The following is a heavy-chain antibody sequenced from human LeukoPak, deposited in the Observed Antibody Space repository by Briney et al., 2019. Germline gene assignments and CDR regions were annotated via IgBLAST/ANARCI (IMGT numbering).Heavy chain of an antibody. CDR3: ARDPLKRAFDI. J-gene: IGHJ3*02. Sequence: PGGSLRLSFATSGFTFRSYSINLVRQAPGKGLELCSCICSTSSYIYYADSVKGRFAISRDNAKNPLYLQMNSLRAEDKAVYYCARDPLKRAFDIWGQGTMVTVSS. CDR2: ICSTSSYI. V-gene: IGHV3-21*01. CDR1: GFTFRSYS.